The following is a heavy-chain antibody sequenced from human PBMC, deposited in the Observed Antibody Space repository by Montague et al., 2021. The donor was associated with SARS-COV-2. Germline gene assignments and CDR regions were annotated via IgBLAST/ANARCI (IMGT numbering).Heavy chain of an antibody. J-gene: IGHJ3*02. CDR1: GFSVSNNY. CDR3: AREGYSAYDYGGFDI. CDR2: IYSGGTT. V-gene: IGHV3-66*02. Sequence: SLRLSCAASGFSVSNNYMSWVRQAPGKGLEWVSVIYSGGTTHYAXSVKGRLTISRDNSKNTLYVQVDSLRPEDPAVYYCAREGYSAYDYGGFDIWGQGTMVIVSS. D-gene: IGHD5-12*01.